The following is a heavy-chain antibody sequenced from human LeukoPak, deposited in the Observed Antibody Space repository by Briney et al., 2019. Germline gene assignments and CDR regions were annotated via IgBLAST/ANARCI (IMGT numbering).Heavy chain of an antibody. CDR1: GFTFSNYG. V-gene: IGHV3-30*02. D-gene: IGHD3-16*01. J-gene: IGHJ4*02. Sequence: TGGSLRLSCAASGFTFSNYGMHWVRQAPGKGLEWVAFIRFDVSNKYYADSVKGRFTISRDNSKNTLYLQMNSLRAEDTAVYYCAKGAGGTYYDNWGQGTLVTVSS. CDR3: AKGAGGTYYDN. CDR2: IRFDVSNK.